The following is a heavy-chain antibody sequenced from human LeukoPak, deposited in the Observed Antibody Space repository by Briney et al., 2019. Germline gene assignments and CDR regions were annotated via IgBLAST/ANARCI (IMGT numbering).Heavy chain of an antibody. J-gene: IGHJ4*02. V-gene: IGHV4-34*01. CDR1: GGSFSGYY. Sequence: KPSETLSLTCAVCGGSFSGYYWSWIRQPPGKGLEWIGEINHSGSTNYNPSLKSRVTISVDTSKNQFSLKLSSVTAADTAVYYCARHSPGVLRYFDWTFDYWGQGTLVTVSS. D-gene: IGHD3-9*01. CDR2: INHSGST. CDR3: ARHSPGVLRYFDWTFDY.